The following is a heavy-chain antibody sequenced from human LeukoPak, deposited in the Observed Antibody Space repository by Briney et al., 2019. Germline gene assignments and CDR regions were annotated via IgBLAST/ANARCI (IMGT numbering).Heavy chain of an antibody. Sequence: PSETLSLTCTVSGGSISSYYWSWIRQPPGKGLEWIGYIYYSGSTNYNPSLKSRVTISVDTSKNQFSLKPSSVTAADTAVYYCARGDCSSTSCYTRRYWFDPWGQGTLVTVSS. CDR3: ARGDCSSTSCYTRRYWFDP. V-gene: IGHV4-59*01. CDR1: GGSISSYY. J-gene: IGHJ5*02. CDR2: IYYSGST. D-gene: IGHD2-2*02.